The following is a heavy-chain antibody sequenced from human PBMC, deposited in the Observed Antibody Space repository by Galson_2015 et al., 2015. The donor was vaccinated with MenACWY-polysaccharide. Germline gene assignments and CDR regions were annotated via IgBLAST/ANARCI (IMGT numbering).Heavy chain of an antibody. D-gene: IGHD6-6*01. V-gene: IGHV1-2*06. CDR2: IDPNSGDT. CDR3: ARAREYSRWAPRDY. CDR1: GYTFTSYG. J-gene: IGHJ4*02. Sequence: SVKVSCKASGYTFTSYGISWVRQAPGQGLEWMGRIDPNSGDTNYAQKFQGRVTMTRDTSTSTAYMELSRLTSDDTAVYYCARAREYSRWAPRDYWGQGTLVTVSS.